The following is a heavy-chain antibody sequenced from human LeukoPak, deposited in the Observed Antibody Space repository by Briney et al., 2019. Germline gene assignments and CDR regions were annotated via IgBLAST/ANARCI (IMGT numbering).Heavy chain of an antibody. CDR2: IYSGGST. D-gene: IGHD3-22*01. J-gene: IGHJ5*02. CDR3: AREVFYDGSGYYSEP. V-gene: IGHV3-53*01. Sequence: QPGGSLRLSCAASGFTVSSNYMSWVRQAPGKGLEWVSLIYSGGSTYYADSVKGRFTISRDNSKNTLYLQMNSLRAEDTAVYYCAREVFYDGSGYYSEPWGQGTLVTVSS. CDR1: GFTVSSNY.